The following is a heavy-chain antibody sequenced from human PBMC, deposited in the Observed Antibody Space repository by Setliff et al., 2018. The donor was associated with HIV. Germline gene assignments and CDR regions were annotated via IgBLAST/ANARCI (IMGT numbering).Heavy chain of an antibody. V-gene: IGHV7-4-1*02. D-gene: IGHD3-3*01. CDR3: ARGGTHYDFWSGYRLGYFDL. CDR1: GYSFADYA. J-gene: IGHJ2*01. Sequence: GASVKVSCKASGYSFADYAMNWVRQAPRQGLEWMGYINTNTGNPTYAQGFTGRFVFSFDTSVTTAYLQITSLRTEDTAVYFCARGGTHYDFWSGYRLGYFDLWGRGTLVTVSS. CDR2: INTNTGNP.